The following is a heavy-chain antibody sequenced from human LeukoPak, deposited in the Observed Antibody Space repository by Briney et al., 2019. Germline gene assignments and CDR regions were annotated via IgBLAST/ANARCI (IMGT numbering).Heavy chain of an antibody. V-gene: IGHV1-2*02. CDR1: GDTFTGYY. J-gene: IGHJ4*02. D-gene: IGHD4-17*01. CDR3: ARVLFGRSKGTVTTFGY. Sequence: ASVKVSCTASGDTFTGYYIHWGRQAPGQGLEWMGWINPNSGGTNYAQKFQGRVTMTRDTSISTAYMELSRLRSDDTAVYYCARVLFGRSKGTVTTFGYWGQGTLVTVSS. CDR2: INPNSGGT.